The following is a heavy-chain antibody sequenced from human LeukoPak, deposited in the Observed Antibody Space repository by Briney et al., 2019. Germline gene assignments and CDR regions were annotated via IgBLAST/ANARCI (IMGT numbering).Heavy chain of an antibody. Sequence: SETLSLTCTVSGGSISSDYWSWIRQPPGKGLEWIGYIYCSGSTNHNPSLKSRVTISIDTSKNQFSLKLRPVTAADTAVYYCARPIDCSATTCSSPFDYWGQGSLVTVSA. CDR1: GGSISSDY. V-gene: IGHV4-59*12. J-gene: IGHJ4*02. D-gene: IGHD2-2*01. CDR3: ARPIDCSATTCSSPFDY. CDR2: IYCSGST.